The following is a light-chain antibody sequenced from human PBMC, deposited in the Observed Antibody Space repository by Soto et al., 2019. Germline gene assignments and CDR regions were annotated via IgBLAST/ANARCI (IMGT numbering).Light chain of an antibody. CDR2: EVS. V-gene: IGLV2-8*01. Sequence: QSALTQPPSASGSPGQSVTISCTGTSSDVGDYNYVSWYQQHPGKAPELMIYEVSKRPSGVPDRFSGSKSGNTASLTVSGLQAXXEADYYCSSYAGSNNWVFGGGTKLTVL. J-gene: IGLJ3*02. CDR3: SSYAGSNNWV. CDR1: SSDVGDYNY.